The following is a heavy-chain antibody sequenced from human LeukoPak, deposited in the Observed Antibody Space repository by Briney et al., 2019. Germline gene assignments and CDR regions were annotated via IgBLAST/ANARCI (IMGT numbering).Heavy chain of an antibody. V-gene: IGHV4-59*01. J-gene: IGHJ4*02. CDR2: IYYSGSI. Sequence: PSETLSLTCTVSGASISSYYWSWIRQPPGKGLEWIGDIYYSGSIKYNPSLKSRVTMSVDTSKNQFSLKLSSVTAADTAVYYCARGIGLWFGELYFDYWGQGTLVTVSS. CDR1: GASISSYY. CDR3: ARGIGLWFGELYFDY. D-gene: IGHD3-10*01.